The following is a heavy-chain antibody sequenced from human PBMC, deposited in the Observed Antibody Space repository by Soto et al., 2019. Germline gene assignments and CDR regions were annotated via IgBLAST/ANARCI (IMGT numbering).Heavy chain of an antibody. V-gene: IGHV3-48*03. D-gene: IGHD2-21*02. CDR2: ISSSGSTI. CDR3: ARTTAAIVVVTAIGDAFDI. Sequence: GGSLRLSCAASGFTFSSYEMNWVRQAPGKGLEWVSYISSSGSTIYYADSVKGRFTISRDNAKNSLYLQMNSLRAEDTAVDYCARTTAAIVVVTAIGDAFDIWGQGTMVTVSS. CDR1: GFTFSSYE. J-gene: IGHJ3*02.